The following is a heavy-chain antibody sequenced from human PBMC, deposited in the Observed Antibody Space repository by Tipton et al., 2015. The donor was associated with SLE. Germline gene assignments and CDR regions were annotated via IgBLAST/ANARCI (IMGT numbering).Heavy chain of an antibody. D-gene: IGHD3-16*01. Sequence: TLSLTCTVTGGSISSHYWSWIRQPPGKGLEWIGYIYYSGSTNYNPSLKSRVTISVDTSKNQFSLKLSSVTAADTAVYYCARAGEVPLNNYYGMDVWGQGTTVTVSS. V-gene: IGHV4-59*08. J-gene: IGHJ6*02. CDR1: GGSISSHY. CDR3: ARAGEVPLNNYYGMDV. CDR2: IYYSGST.